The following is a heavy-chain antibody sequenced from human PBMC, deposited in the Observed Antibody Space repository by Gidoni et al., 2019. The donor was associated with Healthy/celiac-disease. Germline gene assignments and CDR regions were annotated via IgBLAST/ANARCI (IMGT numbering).Heavy chain of an antibody. CDR3: AREKEYSSSLYYYGMDV. V-gene: IGHV1-69*01. CDR2: IIPIVGTA. CDR1: GGTFSSYA. D-gene: IGHD6-6*01. J-gene: IGHJ6*02. Sequence: QVQLVQSGAEVKKPGSSVKVSCKASGGTFSSYAISWVRQATGQGLEWMGGIIPIVGTANYAQKFQGRVTITADEATSTAYMELSSLRSEDTAVYYCAREKEYSSSLYYYGMDVWGQGTTVTVS.